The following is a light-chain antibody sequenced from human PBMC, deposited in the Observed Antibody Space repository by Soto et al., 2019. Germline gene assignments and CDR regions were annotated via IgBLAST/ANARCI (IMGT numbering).Light chain of an antibody. V-gene: IGLV2-14*01. Sequence: QSALTQPASMSGSPGQSITISCAGTSNGVGAYNYVSWYQHHPGQAPKLMIYEVTNRPSGVSPRFSGSKSGNTASLIISGLQAEDEAHYYCYSYTTTNTWLFGGGTKVTVL. CDR1: SNGVGAYNY. CDR2: EVT. J-gene: IGLJ2*01. CDR3: YSYTTTNTWL.